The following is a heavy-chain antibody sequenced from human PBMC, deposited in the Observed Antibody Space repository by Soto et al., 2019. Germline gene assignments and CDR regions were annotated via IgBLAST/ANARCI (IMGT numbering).Heavy chain of an antibody. D-gene: IGHD3-10*01. CDR2: ISYDGSNK. CDR1: GFTFSSYG. J-gene: IGHJ6*03. Sequence: QVQLVESGGGVVQPGRSLRLSCAASGFTFSSYGMHWVRQAPGKGLEWVAVISYDGSNKYYADSVKGRFTISRDNSKNTLYLQMNSLRAEDTAVYYCAKDRARWGFKNYYYMDVWGKGTTVTVSS. CDR3: AKDRARWGFKNYYYMDV. V-gene: IGHV3-30*18.